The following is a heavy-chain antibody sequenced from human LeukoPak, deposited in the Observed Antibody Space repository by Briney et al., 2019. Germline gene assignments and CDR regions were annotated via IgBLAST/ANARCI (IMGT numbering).Heavy chain of an antibody. V-gene: IGHV5-51*01. D-gene: IGHD1-26*01. CDR3: ATHSGTNYYYFDY. Sequence: GESLKISCKGSGYSFTNYWIGWVRQMPGKGPEWMGIIYPGDSDTRYSPSFQGQVTISADKSISTAYLQWSSLKASDTAMYYCATHSGTNYYYFDYWGQGTLVTVSS. CDR1: GYSFTNYW. J-gene: IGHJ4*02. CDR2: IYPGDSDT.